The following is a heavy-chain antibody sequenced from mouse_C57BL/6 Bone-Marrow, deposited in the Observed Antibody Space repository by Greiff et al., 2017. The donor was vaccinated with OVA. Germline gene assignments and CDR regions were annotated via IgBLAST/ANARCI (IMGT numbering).Heavy chain of an antibody. CDR2: IRSKSNNYAT. J-gene: IGHJ4*01. CDR3: VRSGYYAMDY. CDR1: GFSFNTYA. V-gene: IGHV10-1*01. D-gene: IGHD1-3*01. Sequence: EVKLVESGGGLVQPKGSLKLSCAASGFSFNTYAMNWVRQAPGKGLEWVARIRSKSNNYATYYADSVKDRFTISRDDSESMLYLQMNNLKTEDTAMYYCVRSGYYAMDYWGQGTSVTVSS.